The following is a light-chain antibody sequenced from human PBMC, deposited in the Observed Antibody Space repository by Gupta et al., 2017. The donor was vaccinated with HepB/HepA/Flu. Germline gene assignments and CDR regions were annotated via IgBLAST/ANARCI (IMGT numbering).Light chain of an antibody. Sequence: DIQMTQSPSSLSASVGDRVTITCRASQSISSYLNWYQQEPGKVPKLLIYAASSLQSGVPSRFSGSGSGTDFTLTISRLQPEDFATYYCQQRDSTPWTFGQGTKVEIK. CDR3: QQRDSTPWT. J-gene: IGKJ1*01. V-gene: IGKV1-39*01. CDR2: AAS. CDR1: QSISSY.